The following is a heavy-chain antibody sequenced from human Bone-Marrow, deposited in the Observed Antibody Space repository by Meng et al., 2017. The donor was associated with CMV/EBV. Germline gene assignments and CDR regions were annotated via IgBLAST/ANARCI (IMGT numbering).Heavy chain of an antibody. V-gene: IGHV3-23*01. Sequence: GESLKISCAASGFTFSSYAMSWVRQAPGRGLEWVSAISGSGGSTYYADSVKGRFTISRDNSKNTLYLQMNSLRAEDTAVYYCARAGLRFLEWLPLNYYYYYGMDVWGQGTTVTVSS. CDR1: GFTFSSYA. J-gene: IGHJ6*02. CDR3: ARAGLRFLEWLPLNYYYYYGMDV. CDR2: ISGSGGST. D-gene: IGHD3-3*01.